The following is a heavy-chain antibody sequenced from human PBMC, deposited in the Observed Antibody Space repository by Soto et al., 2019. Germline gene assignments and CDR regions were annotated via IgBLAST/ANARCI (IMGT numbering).Heavy chain of an antibody. D-gene: IGHD1-26*01. CDR1: GDSVSSSSVT. J-gene: IGHJ5*01. V-gene: IGHV6-1*01. CDR2: TYYRSKWYN. Sequence: QVQLQQSGPGLVKPSQTLSLTCAISGDSVSSSSVTWNWIRQSPSRGLEWLGRTYYRSKWYNDYAESVKSRITINPDTSKNQFSLHLNSVTPEDTAVYYCVRLIGNSWLDFWGQGTLVTVSS. CDR3: VRLIGNSWLDF.